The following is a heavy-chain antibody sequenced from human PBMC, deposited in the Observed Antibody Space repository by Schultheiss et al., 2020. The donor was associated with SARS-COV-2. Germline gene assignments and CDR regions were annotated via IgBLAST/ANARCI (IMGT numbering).Heavy chain of an antibody. V-gene: IGHV4-61*08. CDR1: GGSISSGGYY. CDR2: IYYSGST. J-gene: IGHJ1*01. CDR3: ARVGSSSWYEYFQH. Sequence: SQTLSLTCTVSGGSISSGGYYWSWIRQHPGKGLEWIGYIYYSGSTNYNPSLKSRVTISVDTSKNQFSLKLSSVTAADTAVYYCARVGSSSWYEYFQHWGQGTLVTVSS. D-gene: IGHD6-13*01.